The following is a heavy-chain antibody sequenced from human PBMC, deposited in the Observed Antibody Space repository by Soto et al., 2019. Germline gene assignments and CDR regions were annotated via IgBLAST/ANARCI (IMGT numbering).Heavy chain of an antibody. Sequence: SETLSLTCTVSGGSISSSSYYWGWIRQPPGKGLEWIGSIYYSGSTYYNPSLKSRVTISVDTSKDQFSLKLSSVTAADTAVYYCARGGVAVAGEPYYFDYWGQGTLVTVSS. D-gene: IGHD6-19*01. CDR2: IYYSGST. CDR3: ARGGVAVAGEPYYFDY. CDR1: GGSISSSSYY. V-gene: IGHV4-39*01. J-gene: IGHJ4*02.